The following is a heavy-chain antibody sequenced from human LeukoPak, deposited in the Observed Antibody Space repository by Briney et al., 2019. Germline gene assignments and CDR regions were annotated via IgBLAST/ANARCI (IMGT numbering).Heavy chain of an antibody. V-gene: IGHV1-69*04. CDR2: IIPIVDIG. CDR1: GGTFSSDA. Sequence: ASVKVSCKASGGTFSSDAISWVRQAPGQGLEWMGRIIPIVDIGNYAQKFQGRVTITADKSTSTVYMELSSLRSEDTAVYFCARGDSSGWSFFDCWGQGTLVTVSS. J-gene: IGHJ4*02. D-gene: IGHD6-19*01. CDR3: ARGDSSGWSFFDC.